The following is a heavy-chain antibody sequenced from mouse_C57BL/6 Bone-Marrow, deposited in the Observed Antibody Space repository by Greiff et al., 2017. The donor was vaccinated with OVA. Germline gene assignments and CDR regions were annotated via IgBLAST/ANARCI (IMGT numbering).Heavy chain of an antibody. CDR1: GYTFTSYW. CDR3: ALYGSSYEDWYFDV. Sequence: QVHVKQPGAELVKPGASVKLSCKASGYTFTSYWMHWVKQRPGRGLEWIGRIDPNSGGTKYNEKFKSKATLTVDKPSSTAYMQLSSLTSEDSAVYYCALYGSSYEDWYFDVWGTGTTVTVSS. D-gene: IGHD1-1*01. CDR2: IDPNSGGT. V-gene: IGHV1-72*01. J-gene: IGHJ1*03.